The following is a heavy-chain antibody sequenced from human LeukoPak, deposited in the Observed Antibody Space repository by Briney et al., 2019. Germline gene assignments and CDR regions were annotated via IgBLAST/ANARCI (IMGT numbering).Heavy chain of an antibody. V-gene: IGHV1-18*01. CDR1: GYTFTHYS. Sequence: ASVTVSCKASGYTFTHYSVIWVRQAPGQGLEWIGWISAYNGDTKYAQKFQGRVTMTTDSSTSTAYMELRSLTSDDTAVYYCARDFSNSSGFKVVVDYWGQGTLVTVSS. J-gene: IGHJ4*02. CDR3: ARDFSNSSGFKVVVDY. D-gene: IGHD3-22*01. CDR2: ISAYNGDT.